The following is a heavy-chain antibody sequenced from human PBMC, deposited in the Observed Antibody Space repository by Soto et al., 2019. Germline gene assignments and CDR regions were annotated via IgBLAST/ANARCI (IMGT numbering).Heavy chain of an antibody. D-gene: IGHD5-12*01. J-gene: IGHJ4*02. V-gene: IGHV1-24*01. CDR2: FDPEDGET. Sequence: ASVKVSCKVSGYTLTELSMHWVRQAPGKGLEWMGGFDPEDGETTYAQKFQGRVTITADESTSTVYMELSSLRSDDTAVYYCVRVVAIPGYPDNWGQGTLVTVSS. CDR1: GYTLTELS. CDR3: VRVVAIPGYPDN.